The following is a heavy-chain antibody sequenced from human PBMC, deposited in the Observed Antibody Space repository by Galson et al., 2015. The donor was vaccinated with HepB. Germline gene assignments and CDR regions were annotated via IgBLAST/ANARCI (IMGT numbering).Heavy chain of an antibody. D-gene: IGHD6-13*01. Sequence: SLRLSCAASGFTFNNFWMSWVRQAPGKGLEWVANIKQDGSEKYYVDSVKGRFTISRDNAKNSLYLQKSSLRAEDTAVYYCAREGSTWYRSPYDWYFDLWGRGTLVTVSS. CDR2: IKQDGSEK. CDR1: GFTFNNFW. J-gene: IGHJ2*01. V-gene: IGHV3-7*01. CDR3: AREGSTWYRSPYDWYFDL.